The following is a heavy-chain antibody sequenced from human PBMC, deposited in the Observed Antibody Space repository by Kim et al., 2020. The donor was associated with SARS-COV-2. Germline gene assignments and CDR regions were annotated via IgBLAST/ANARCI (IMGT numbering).Heavy chain of an antibody. Sequence: GGSLRLSCAASGFTFSDHYMDWVRQAPGKGLEWVGRTRNKANSYTTEYAASVKGRFTISRDDSKNSLYLQMNSLKTEDTAVYYCARESYCSGGSCDYFDYWGQGTLVTVSS. D-gene: IGHD2-15*01. CDR1: GFTFSDHY. V-gene: IGHV3-72*01. J-gene: IGHJ4*02. CDR3: ARESYCSGGSCDYFDY. CDR2: TRNKANSYTT.